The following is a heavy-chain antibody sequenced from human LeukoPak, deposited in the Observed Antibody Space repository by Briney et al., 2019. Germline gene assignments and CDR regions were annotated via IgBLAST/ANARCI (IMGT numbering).Heavy chain of an antibody. Sequence: ASVTVSCKASGYTFTSYGISWVRQAPGQGLEWMGWISAYNGNTNYAQKLQGRVTMTTDTSTSTAYMELRSLRSDDTAVYYCARDHYDFWSGYYSFDYWGQGTLVTVSS. V-gene: IGHV1-18*01. J-gene: IGHJ4*02. CDR1: GYTFTSYG. CDR2: ISAYNGNT. CDR3: ARDHYDFWSGYYSFDY. D-gene: IGHD3-3*01.